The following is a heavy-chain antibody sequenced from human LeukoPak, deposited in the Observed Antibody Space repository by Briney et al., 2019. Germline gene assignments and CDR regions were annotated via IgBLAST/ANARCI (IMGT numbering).Heavy chain of an antibody. J-gene: IGHJ4*02. Sequence: SETLSLTCTVSGGSISSGDYYWSWIRQPPGKGLEWIGYIYYSGSTYYNPSLKSRVTISVDTPKNQFSLKLSSVTAADTAVYYCARVRVAVAGTLDYFDYWGQGTLVTVSS. D-gene: IGHD6-19*01. CDR1: GGSISSGDYY. CDR2: IYYSGST. CDR3: ARVRVAVAGTLDYFDY. V-gene: IGHV4-30-4*01.